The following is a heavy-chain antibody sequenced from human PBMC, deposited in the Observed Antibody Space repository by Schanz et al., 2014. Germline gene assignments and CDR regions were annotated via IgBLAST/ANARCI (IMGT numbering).Heavy chain of an antibody. J-gene: IGHJ4*02. Sequence: VHLVESGGGLVQPGGSLRLSCAASGFVFGDYYMTWIRQAPGKGLEWLSYISDSGTYTNYADSVKGRFTISRDNAKSSLYLQMNSLRAEDTAVYYCARSRSGFYFDYWGQGTLVTVSS. V-gene: IGHV3-11*06. D-gene: IGHD1-26*01. CDR1: GFVFGDYY. CDR3: ARSRSGFYFDY. CDR2: ISDSGTYT.